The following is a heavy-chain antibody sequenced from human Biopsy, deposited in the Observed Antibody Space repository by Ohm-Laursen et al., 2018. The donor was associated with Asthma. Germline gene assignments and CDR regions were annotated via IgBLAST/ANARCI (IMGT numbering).Heavy chain of an antibody. Sequence: SLRLSCAASGFTFRSYAMHWVRQAPGKGLEWVAVGGSYYDGGLKYYADSVNGRFTVSRDDSKNTLYLQMTSLRPDDTAVYYCARDVMEWYLPAFDFWGQGTLVTVPS. V-gene: IGHV3-30-3*01. CDR1: GFTFRSYA. CDR2: GGSYYDGGLK. D-gene: IGHD3-3*01. CDR3: ARDVMEWYLPAFDF. J-gene: IGHJ4*02.